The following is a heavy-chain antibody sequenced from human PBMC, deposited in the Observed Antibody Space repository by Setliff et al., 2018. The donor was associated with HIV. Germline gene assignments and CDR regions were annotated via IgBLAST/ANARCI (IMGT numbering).Heavy chain of an antibody. D-gene: IGHD6-19*01. CDR2: IYPGDSDT. Sequence: PGESLKISCKGSGYSFTSYWIGWVRQMPGKGLEWMGIIYPGDSDTRYSPSFQGQVTISADKSISTAYPQWSGLKASDTAMYYCARQKSSGWYRNPHFDYWGQGTLVTVSS. J-gene: IGHJ4*02. CDR1: GYSFTSYW. CDR3: ARQKSSGWYRNPHFDY. V-gene: IGHV5-51*01.